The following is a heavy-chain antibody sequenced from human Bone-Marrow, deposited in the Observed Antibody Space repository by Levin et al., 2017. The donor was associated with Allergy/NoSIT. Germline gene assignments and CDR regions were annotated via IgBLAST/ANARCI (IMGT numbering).Heavy chain of an antibody. J-gene: IGHJ4*02. V-gene: IGHV3-53*01. Sequence: GGSLRLSFATSEFTVRTNYMSWVRQASGKGLEWVSVIYGGNSTYYADSVKGRFTVSRDTSHNTVYLQMRSLRAEDTGVYYCATARVPTPGYFDYWGQGVLVTVSP. CDR1: EFTVRTNY. D-gene: IGHD3-10*01. CDR3: ATARVPTPGYFDY. CDR2: IYGGNST.